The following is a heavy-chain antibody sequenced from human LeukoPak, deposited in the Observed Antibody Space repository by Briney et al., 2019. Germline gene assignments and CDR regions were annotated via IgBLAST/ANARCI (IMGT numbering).Heavy chain of an antibody. Sequence: GGSLRLSCSASGFTFRSYTMHWVRQAPGKGLEYVSAIGSIGGSTYYADSVKGRFTISRDNSKNTLYLQMSSLRAEDTAVYYCASGQQWLDDWGQGTLVTVSS. J-gene: IGHJ4*02. CDR1: GFTFRSYT. CDR2: IGSIGGST. V-gene: IGHV3-64D*09. CDR3: ASGQQWLDD. D-gene: IGHD6-19*01.